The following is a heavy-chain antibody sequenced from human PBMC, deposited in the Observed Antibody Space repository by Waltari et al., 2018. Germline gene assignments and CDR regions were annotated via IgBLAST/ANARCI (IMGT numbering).Heavy chain of an antibody. CDR1: GFTFSSYW. D-gene: IGHD3-16*02. CDR2: INSDGSST. J-gene: IGHJ4*02. CDR3: ARIGYDYVWGSYPPDY. V-gene: IGHV3-74*01. Sequence: EVQLVESGGGLVQPGGSLRLSCAASGFTFSSYWMHWVRQAPGKGLVWGSRINSDGSSTSYADSVKGRFTISRDNAKNTLYLQMNSLRAEDTAVYYCARIGYDYVWGSYPPDYWGQGTLVTVSS.